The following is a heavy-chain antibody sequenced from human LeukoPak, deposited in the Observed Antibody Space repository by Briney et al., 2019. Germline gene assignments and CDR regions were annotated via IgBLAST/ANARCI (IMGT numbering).Heavy chain of an antibody. D-gene: IGHD1-14*01. CDR2: INSDGSST. CDR3: ARAPDSYYYYGMDV. J-gene: IGHJ6*02. V-gene: IGHV3-74*01. Sequence: PGGSLRLSCAASGFTFSSYWMHWVRQAPGKGLVWVSRINSDGSSTSYADSVKGRFTNSRDNAKNTLYLQMNSLRAEDTAVYYCARAPDSYYYYGMDVWGQGTTVTVSS. CDR1: GFTFSSYW.